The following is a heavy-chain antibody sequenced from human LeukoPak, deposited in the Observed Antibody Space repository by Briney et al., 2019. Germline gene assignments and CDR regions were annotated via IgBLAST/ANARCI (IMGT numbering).Heavy chain of an antibody. V-gene: IGHV4-34*01. Sequence: PSETLSLTCAVSGGSFSDDFWTWLRQFPGKGLEWIGEVDQSGGTNYSPSLKGRVSMSLDTSKNHFSLKLRSVTAADTALYFCARGFIAVAGTALNWFDPWGLGTLVTVSS. CDR1: GGSFSDDF. D-gene: IGHD6-19*01. CDR3: ARGFIAVAGTALNWFDP. J-gene: IGHJ5*02. CDR2: VDQSGGT.